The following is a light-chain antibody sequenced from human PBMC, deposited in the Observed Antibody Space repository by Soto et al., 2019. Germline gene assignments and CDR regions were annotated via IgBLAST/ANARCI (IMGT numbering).Light chain of an antibody. J-gene: IGKJ1*01. CDR1: QSVSNNY. CDR2: GAS. Sequence: EVVLTQSPGTLSLSPGERATLFCRASQSVSNNYLAWYQQKPGQSPRLLIYGASSRATGIPDRSSGSGSGTDFSLTISRLEPEDFAVYYCQQYGSSRRTFGQGPKVEIK. CDR3: QQYGSSRRT. V-gene: IGKV3-20*01.